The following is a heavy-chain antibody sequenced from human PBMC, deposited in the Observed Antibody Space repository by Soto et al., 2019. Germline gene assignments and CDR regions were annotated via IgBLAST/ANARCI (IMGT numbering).Heavy chain of an antibody. CDR2: IYYSGST. CDR1: GSSISSSSYY. CDR3: ARHQGNWGYVYWYFDL. J-gene: IGHJ2*01. V-gene: IGHV4-39*01. D-gene: IGHD7-27*01. Sequence: SETLSLTCTVSGSSISSSSYYWGWIRQPPGKGLEWIASIYYSGSTYYNPSLKSRVTISLDTSKNQFSLKLSSVTAADTAVYYCARHQGNWGYVYWYFDLWGRGTLVTVSS.